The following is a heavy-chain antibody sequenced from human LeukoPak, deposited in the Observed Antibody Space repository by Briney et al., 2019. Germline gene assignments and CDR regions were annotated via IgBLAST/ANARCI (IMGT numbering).Heavy chain of an antibody. CDR1: GGSISSGGYS. D-gene: IGHD5-12*01. J-gene: IGHJ3*02. V-gene: IGHV4-30-2*01. Sequence: SQTLSLTCAVSGGSISSGGYSWSWIRQPPGKGLEWIGYIYHSGSTYYNPSLKSRVTISVDRSKNQFSLKLSSVTAADTAVYYCARDRPDGYNRAFAFDIWGQGTMVTVSS. CDR2: IYHSGST. CDR3: ARDRPDGYNRAFAFDI.